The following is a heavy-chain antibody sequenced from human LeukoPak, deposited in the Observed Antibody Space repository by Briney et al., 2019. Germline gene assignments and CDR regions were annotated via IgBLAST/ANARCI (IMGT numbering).Heavy chain of an antibody. CDR2: IYYSGST. V-gene: IGHV4-39*07. CDR1: GGSISSSSYY. Sequence: PSETLSLTCTVSGGSISSSSYYWGWIRQPPGKGLEWIGSIYYSGSTYYNPSLKSRVTISVDTSKNQFSLKLSSVTAADTAVYYCARRGYGDYYDSSGYYYYYYYMDVWGKGTTVTVSS. CDR3: ARRGYGDYYDSSGYYYYYYYMDV. D-gene: IGHD3-22*01. J-gene: IGHJ6*03.